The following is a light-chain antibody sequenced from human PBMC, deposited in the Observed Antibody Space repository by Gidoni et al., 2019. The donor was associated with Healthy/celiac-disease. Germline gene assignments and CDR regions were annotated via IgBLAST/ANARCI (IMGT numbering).Light chain of an antibody. Sequence: DIQMTQSPSTLSASVGDRVTITCRASQSISSWLAWYQQKPGKAPKLLIYKASSLESGVPPRFSGSGAGTTFTLTISSLQPDDFATDYCQQYNSYSWTFGQGTKVEIK. CDR3: QQYNSYSWT. CDR2: KAS. CDR1: QSISSW. J-gene: IGKJ1*01. V-gene: IGKV1-5*03.